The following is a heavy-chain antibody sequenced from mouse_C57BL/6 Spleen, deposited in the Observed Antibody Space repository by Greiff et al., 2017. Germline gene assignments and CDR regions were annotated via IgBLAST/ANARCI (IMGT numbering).Heavy chain of an antibody. D-gene: IGHD1-1*01. CDR2: IYPGSGNT. V-gene: IGHV1-76*01. J-gene: IGHJ2*01. CDR3: ARDDGSSY. CDR1: GYTFTDYY. Sequence: QVQLQQSGAELVRPGASVKLSCKASGYTFTDYYINWVKQRPGQGLEWIARIYPGSGNTYYNEKFKGKATLTAEKSSSTAYMQLSSLTSEDSAVYFCARDDGSSYWGQGTTLTVSS.